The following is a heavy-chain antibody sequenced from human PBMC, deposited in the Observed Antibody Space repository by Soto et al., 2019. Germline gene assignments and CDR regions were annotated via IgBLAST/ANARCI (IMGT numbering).Heavy chain of an antibody. CDR1: GGTYSSYA. CDR3: ARTNDSSGYYYRYYYYGMDV. V-gene: IGHV1-69*12. CDR2: IIPIFGTA. D-gene: IGHD3-22*01. Sequence: QVQLVQSGAAVKKPGSSVKVSCKASGGTYSSYAISWVRQAPGQGLEWMGGIIPIFGTANYAQKFQGRVTITADESTSTAYMELSSLRSEDTAVYYCARTNDSSGYYYRYYYYGMDVWGQGTTVTVSS. J-gene: IGHJ6*02.